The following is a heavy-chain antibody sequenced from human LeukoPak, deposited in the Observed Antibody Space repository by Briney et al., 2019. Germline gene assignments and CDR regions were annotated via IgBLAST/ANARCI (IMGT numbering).Heavy chain of an antibody. CDR3: AKDGGNYYDTGGDYLMRSYMDV. J-gene: IGHJ6*04. CDR1: GFTFSSYS. D-gene: IGHD3-22*01. CDR2: ISGNSRYI. V-gene: IGHV3-21*06. Sequence: KPGGSLRLSCAASGFTFSSYSMTWVRQAPGKGLEWVSSISGNSRYIYCADSMRGRFTISRDNAKNSLCLQMNSLRPEDTAVYYCAKDGGNYYDTGGDYLMRSYMDVWGKGTTVTVSS.